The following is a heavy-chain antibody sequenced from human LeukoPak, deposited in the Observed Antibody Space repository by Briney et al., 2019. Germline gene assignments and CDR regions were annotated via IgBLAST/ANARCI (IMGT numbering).Heavy chain of an antibody. V-gene: IGHV4-34*01. CDR3: ARQGELEVFDY. D-gene: IGHD1-1*01. CDR2: INHSGST. Sequence: SETLSLTCAVYGGSFSGYYWSWIRQPPGKGLEWIGEINHSGSTNYNPSPKSRVIMSGDTSKNQYSLKLNSVTAADTAVYYCARQGELEVFDYWGQGTLVTVSS. J-gene: IGHJ4*02. CDR1: GGSFSGYY.